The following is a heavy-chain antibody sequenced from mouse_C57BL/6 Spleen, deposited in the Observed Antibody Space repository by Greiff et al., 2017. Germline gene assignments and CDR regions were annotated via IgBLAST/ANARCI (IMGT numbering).Heavy chain of an antibody. D-gene: IGHD1-1*01. CDR1: GFNIKDYY. V-gene: IGHV14-1*01. J-gene: IGHJ3*01. Sequence: EVKLMESGAELVRPGASVKLSCTASGFNIKDYYMHWVKQRPEQGLAWIGRIDPEDGDTEYAPKFQGKATMTADTSSNTAYLQLSSLTSEDTAVYYCTYNYYGSSAWFAYWGQGTLVTVSA. CDR2: IDPEDGDT. CDR3: TYNYYGSSAWFAY.